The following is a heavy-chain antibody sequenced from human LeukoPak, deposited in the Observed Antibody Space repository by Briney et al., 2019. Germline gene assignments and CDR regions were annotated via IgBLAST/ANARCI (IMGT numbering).Heavy chain of an antibody. CDR1: GGSFSGYY. CDR3: ATVSVAGVY. J-gene: IGHJ4*02. CDR2: INHSGST. V-gene: IGHV4-34*01. D-gene: IGHD6-19*01. Sequence: SSETLSLTCAVYGGSFSGYYRSWIRQPPGKGLEWMGEINHSGSTNYNPSLKSRVTISVDTSKNQFSLKLSSVTAADTAVYYCATVSVAGVYWGQGTLVTVSS.